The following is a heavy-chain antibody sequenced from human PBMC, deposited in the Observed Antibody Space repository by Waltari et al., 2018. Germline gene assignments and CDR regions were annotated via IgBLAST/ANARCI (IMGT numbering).Heavy chain of an antibody. V-gene: IGHV4-34*01. J-gene: IGHJ6*02. CDR3: ARGRSSSWLDYYYGMDV. Sequence: QVQLQQWGAGLLKPSETLSLPCAVYGGSFSGYYWSWIRQPPGKGLEWIGDLNHSGSTNDNPSLKSRVTISVDTSKNQFSLKLSSVTAADTAVDYCARGRSSSWLDYYYGMDVWGQGTTVIVSS. CDR1: GGSFSGYY. D-gene: IGHD6-13*01. CDR2: LNHSGST.